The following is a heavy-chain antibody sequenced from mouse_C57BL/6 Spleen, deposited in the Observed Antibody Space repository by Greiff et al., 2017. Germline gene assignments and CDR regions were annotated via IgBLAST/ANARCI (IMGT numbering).Heavy chain of an antibody. CDR3: ATMVTTGYFDY. Sequence: QVQLQQPGAELVMPGASVKLSCKASGYTFTSYWMHWVKQRPGQGLEWIGEIDLSDSYTNYNQKFKGKSTLTVDKSSSTAYMQLSSLTSEDSAVYYCATMVTTGYFDYWGQGTTLTVSS. V-gene: IGHV1-69*01. D-gene: IGHD2-2*01. CDR1: GYTFTSYW. J-gene: IGHJ2*01. CDR2: IDLSDSYT.